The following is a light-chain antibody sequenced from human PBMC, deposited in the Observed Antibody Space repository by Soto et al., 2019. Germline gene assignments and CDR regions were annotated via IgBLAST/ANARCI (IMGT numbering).Light chain of an antibody. Sequence: QSAPTQPASVSGSPGQSITISCTGTSSDVGGYQYVSWYQQHPGKAPKLMIYEVTNRPSGVSDRFSGSKSGNTASLTISGLQTEDEAGYYCSSYTTSNTWVFGGGTKLTVL. J-gene: IGLJ3*02. CDR3: SSYTTSNTWV. CDR1: SSDVGGYQY. CDR2: EVT. V-gene: IGLV2-14*01.